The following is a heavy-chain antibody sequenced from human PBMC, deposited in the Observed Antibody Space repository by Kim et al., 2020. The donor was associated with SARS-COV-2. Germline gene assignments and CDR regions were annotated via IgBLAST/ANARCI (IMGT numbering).Heavy chain of an antibody. CDR2: IYYSGST. Sequence: SETLSLTCTVSGGSISSYYWSWIRQPPGKGLEWIGYIYYSGSTNYNPSLKSRVTISVDTSKNQFSLKLSSVTAADTAVYYCARVSSSWYSVGMDVWGQGTTVTVSS. CDR1: GGSISSYY. V-gene: IGHV4-59*01. CDR3: ARVSSSWYSVGMDV. J-gene: IGHJ6*02. D-gene: IGHD6-13*01.